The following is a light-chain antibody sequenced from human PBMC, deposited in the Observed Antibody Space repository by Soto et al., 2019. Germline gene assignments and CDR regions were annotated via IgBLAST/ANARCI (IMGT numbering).Light chain of an antibody. CDR2: GSP. CDR1: QSVSSS. J-gene: IGKJ3*01. Sequence: EIVMTQSPATLSVSPGERVTLSCRASQSVSSSLAWYQQKPGQAPRILIYGSPTRAPGIPARFSGSESGTDFTLTISSPQSDDCAVYYCQQYNNWPPFTFGPGAKVDIK. CDR3: QQYNNWPPFT. V-gene: IGKV3-15*01.